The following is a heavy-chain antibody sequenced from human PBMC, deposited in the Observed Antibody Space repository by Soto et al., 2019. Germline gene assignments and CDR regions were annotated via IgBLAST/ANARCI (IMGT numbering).Heavy chain of an antibody. D-gene: IGHD2-15*01. J-gene: IGHJ4*02. CDR3: AHPGYCSGGSCSRFDY. V-gene: IGHV3-23*01. CDR1: GFTFGSYA. CDR2: ISGSGGST. Sequence: DVQLLQSGGGLVQPGGSLRLSCAASGFTFGSYAMSWVRQAPGKGLEWVSAISGSGGSTYYADSVKGRFTISRDNSKSTLYLQMSSLKAEDTAVYYCAHPGYCSGGSCSRFDYWGQGTMVNVCS.